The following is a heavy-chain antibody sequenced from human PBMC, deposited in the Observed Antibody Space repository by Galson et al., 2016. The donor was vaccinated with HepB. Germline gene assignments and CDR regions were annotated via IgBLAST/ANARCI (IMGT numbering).Heavy chain of an antibody. V-gene: IGHV3-48*01. CDR3: AKDRVSFYYYGMDV. Sequence: SLRLSCAASGFTFSSYSMNWVRQAPGKGLEWVSYISSSSTIYYADSVKGRFTISRDNAKNSLYLQMNNLRTEDTALYYCAKDRVSFYYYGMDVWGQGTTVTVSS. CDR1: GFTFSSYS. J-gene: IGHJ6*02. D-gene: IGHD2-8*01. CDR2: ISSSSTI.